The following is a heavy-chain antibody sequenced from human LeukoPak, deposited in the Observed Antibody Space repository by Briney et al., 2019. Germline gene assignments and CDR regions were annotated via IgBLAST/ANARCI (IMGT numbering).Heavy chain of an antibody. CDR3: ARRGYGDYALFDY. J-gene: IGHJ4*02. D-gene: IGHD4-17*01. V-gene: IGHV3-66*04. Sequence: GGSLRLSCAVSGFTVSTNSMTWVRQAPGKGLEWLSLIYSGGTTYYADSVKRRFTISRDNSKNTLYLQMNSLRAEDTAVYYCARRGYGDYALFDYWGQGALVTVSS. CDR2: IYSGGTT. CDR1: GFTVSTNS.